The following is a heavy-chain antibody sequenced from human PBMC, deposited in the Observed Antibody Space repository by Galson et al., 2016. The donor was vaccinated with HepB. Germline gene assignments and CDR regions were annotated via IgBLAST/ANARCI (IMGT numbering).Heavy chain of an antibody. V-gene: IGHV3-49*03. J-gene: IGHJ6*02. CDR1: GFSFGDYP. Sequence: SLRLSCAASGFSFGDYPMSWFRQAPGKGLEWVGFIRSEVYGGTTQYAASVPDRFTISRDDYKSIAYLQMNSLKTEYAAVYYCTRGGDNYYNGVDVWGQGTTVTVS. D-gene: IGHD3-16*01. CDR3: TRGGDNYYNGVDV. CDR2: IRSEVYGGTT.